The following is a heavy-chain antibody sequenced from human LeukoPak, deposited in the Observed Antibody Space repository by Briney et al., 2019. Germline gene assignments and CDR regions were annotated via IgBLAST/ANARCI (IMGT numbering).Heavy chain of an antibody. D-gene: IGHD6-13*01. J-gene: IGHJ5*02. CDR1: GGTFSSYA. CDR2: MNPNSGNT. Sequence: GASVKVSCKASGGTFSSYAISWVRQATGQGLEWMGWMNPNSGNTGYAQKFQGRVTIIRNTSISTAYMELSSLRSEDTAVYYCARGQQDSSSWYGGNWFDPWGQGTLVTVSS. V-gene: IGHV1-8*03. CDR3: ARGQQDSSSWYGGNWFDP.